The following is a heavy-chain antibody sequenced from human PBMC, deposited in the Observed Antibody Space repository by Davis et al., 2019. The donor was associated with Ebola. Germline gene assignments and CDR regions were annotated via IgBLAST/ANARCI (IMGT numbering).Heavy chain of an antibody. Sequence: GESLKISCAASGFTFSSYSMNWVRQAPGKGLEWVGRIKSKTDGGTTDYAAPVKGRFAMSRDDSKNTLYLQMNSLKIEDTAVYYCTTLSTVTTMYFDLWGRGTLVTVSS. D-gene: IGHD4-17*01. V-gene: IGHV3-15*01. CDR2: IKSKTDGGTT. CDR1: GFTFSSYS. J-gene: IGHJ2*01. CDR3: TTLSTVTTMYFDL.